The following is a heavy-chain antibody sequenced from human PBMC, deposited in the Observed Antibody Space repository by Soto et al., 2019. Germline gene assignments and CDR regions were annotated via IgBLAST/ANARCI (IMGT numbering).Heavy chain of an antibody. CDR3: ARHHDIPGWFDP. Sequence: GESLKISCKGSGYSFTSYWISWVRPMPGKGLEWMGRIDPSDSYTNYSPSFQGHVTISADKSISTAYLQWRSLKASDTSMYYSARHHDIPGWFDPWGRGTLGAVSS. V-gene: IGHV5-10-1*01. D-gene: IGHD3-9*01. J-gene: IGHJ5*02. CDR1: GYSFTSYW. CDR2: IDPSDSYT.